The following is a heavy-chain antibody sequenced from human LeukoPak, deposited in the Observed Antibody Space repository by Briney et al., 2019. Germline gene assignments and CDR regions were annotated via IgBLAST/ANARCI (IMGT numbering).Heavy chain of an antibody. D-gene: IGHD3-10*01. CDR3: ASPWGSGSYPNY. CDR2: IYYSGST. CDR1: GGSISSSSYY. J-gene: IGHJ4*02. Sequence: SETLSLTCTVSGGSISSSSYYWGWIRQPPGKGLEWIGSIYYSGSTYYNPSLKSRVTISVDTSKNQFSLKLSSVTAADTAVYYCASPWGSGSYPNYWGQGTLVTVSS. V-gene: IGHV4-39*01.